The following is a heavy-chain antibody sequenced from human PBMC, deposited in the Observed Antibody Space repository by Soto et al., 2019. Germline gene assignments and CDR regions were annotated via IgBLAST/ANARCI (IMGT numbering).Heavy chain of an antibody. D-gene: IGHD2-15*01. J-gene: IGHJ4*02. V-gene: IGHV5-51*01. CDR1: GYIFTNYW. CDR3: VRQWLNRMSPVPATSDY. CDR2: IHPGDSDT. Sequence: PGESLKISCKGSGYIFTNYWIAWVRQMPGKGLEWMGIIHPGDSDTRYTPSFHGQVTISVDRSTSTAYLQWSSLEASDTAIYYCVRQWLNRMSPVPATSDYWGQGTLVTVSS.